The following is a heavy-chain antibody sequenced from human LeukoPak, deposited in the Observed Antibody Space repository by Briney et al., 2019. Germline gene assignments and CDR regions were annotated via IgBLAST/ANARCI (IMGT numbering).Heavy chain of an antibody. CDR1: GFTLSDHY. CDR2: IWYGGSNE. V-gene: IGHV3-30*02. CDR3: AKDIGGSYSGLDS. J-gene: IGHJ5*01. D-gene: IGHD1-26*01. Sequence: PGGSLRLSCAASGFTLSDHYMDWVRQAPGKGLEWVAVIWYGGSNECYADSVKGRFTISRDNSKNTVDLQMKRLRVEDTATYYCAKDIGGSYSGLDSWGLGTLVTVSS.